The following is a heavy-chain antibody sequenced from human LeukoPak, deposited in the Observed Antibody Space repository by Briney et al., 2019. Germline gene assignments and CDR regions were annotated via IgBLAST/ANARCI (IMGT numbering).Heavy chain of an antibody. CDR3: ARGRGAAAGTS. J-gene: IGHJ5*02. D-gene: IGHD6-13*01. CDR2: INHSGST. Sequence: PSETLSLTCAVYGGSSSGYYWSWIRQPPGKGLEWIGEINHSGSTNYNPSLKSRVTISVDTSKNQFSLKLSSVTAADTAVYYCARGRGAAAGTSWGQGTLVTVSS. V-gene: IGHV4-34*01. CDR1: GGSSSGYY.